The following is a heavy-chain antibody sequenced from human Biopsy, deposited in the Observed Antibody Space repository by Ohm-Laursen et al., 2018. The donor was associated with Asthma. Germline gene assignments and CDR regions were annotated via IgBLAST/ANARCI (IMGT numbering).Heavy chain of an antibody. CDR1: GFTFGDYW. CDR3: ARSDCGSGGYCYIPFYF. D-gene: IGHD2-21*02. Sequence: SLRLSCTAPGFTFGDYWMSWVRQVPGKGLEWVALISNDGSSKYYADSVKGRFTISRDISKNTLYLQMNSLRAEDTAVYYCARSDCGSGGYCYIPFYFWGQGTLVTVSS. J-gene: IGHJ4*02. CDR2: ISNDGSSK. V-gene: IGHV3-30*03.